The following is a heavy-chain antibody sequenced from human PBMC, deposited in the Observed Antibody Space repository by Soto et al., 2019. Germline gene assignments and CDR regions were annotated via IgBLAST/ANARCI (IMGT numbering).Heavy chain of an antibody. V-gene: IGHV4-34*01. D-gene: IGHD3-22*01. CDR2: INHRRST. J-gene: IGHJ4*02. CDR3: ARVGYDSSGYYLDY. CDR1: GGSFSGYY. Sequence: SETLSLTCAVYGGSFSGYYWTWIRQPPGKGLEWIGEINHRRSTSYNPSLKRRVTMSIDTSKNQFSLKLSSVTAADTAVYYCARVGYDSSGYYLDYWCQGTLVTVSS.